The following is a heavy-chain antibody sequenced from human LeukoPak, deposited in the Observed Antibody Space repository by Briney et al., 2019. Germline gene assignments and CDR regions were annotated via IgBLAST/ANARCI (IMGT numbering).Heavy chain of an antibody. Sequence: GGSLRLSCAASGFTFSSYAMSWVRQAPGKGLEWVAFIRYDGSNKYYADSVKGRFTISRDNSKNTLYLQMNSLRAEDTAVYYCAKDYTWSDDRYYMDVWGKGTTVTVSS. V-gene: IGHV3-30*02. CDR1: GFTFSSYA. CDR2: IRYDGSNK. CDR3: AKDYTWSDDRYYMDV. D-gene: IGHD3-16*01. J-gene: IGHJ6*03.